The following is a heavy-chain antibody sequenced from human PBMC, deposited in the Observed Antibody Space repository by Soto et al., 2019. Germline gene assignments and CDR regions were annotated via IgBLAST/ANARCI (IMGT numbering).Heavy chain of an antibody. CDR2: IYHSGST. CDR1: SGSISSSNW. V-gene: IGHV4-4*02. Sequence: QVQLQESGPGLVKPSGTLSLTCAVSSGSISSSNWWSWVRQPPGKGLEWIGEIYHSGSTNYNPSLEGRVTISVDTSKNQYSLKLSAVTAADTAGYYCARVPSLGQLDGTGFDPWGQGTLVTVSS. D-gene: IGHD6-13*01. CDR3: ARVPSLGQLDGTGFDP. J-gene: IGHJ5*02.